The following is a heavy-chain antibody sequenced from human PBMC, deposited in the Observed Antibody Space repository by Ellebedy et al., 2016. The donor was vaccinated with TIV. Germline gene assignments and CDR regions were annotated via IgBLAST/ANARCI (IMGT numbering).Heavy chain of an antibody. V-gene: IGHV4-59*08. D-gene: IGHD6-19*01. Sequence: SETLSLAXTVSGGSISSYYWSWIRQPPGKGLEWIGYIYYSGSTNYNPSLKSRVTISVDTSKNQFSLKLSSVTAADTAVYYCARMHSSGHPDYWGQGTLVTVSS. CDR2: IYYSGST. CDR3: ARMHSSGHPDY. J-gene: IGHJ4*02. CDR1: GGSISSYY.